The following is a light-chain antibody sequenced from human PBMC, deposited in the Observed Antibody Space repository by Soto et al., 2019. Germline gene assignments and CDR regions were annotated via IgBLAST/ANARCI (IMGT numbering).Light chain of an antibody. CDR3: QQYGSSPPT. J-gene: IGKJ1*01. CDR1: QSVNTN. CDR2: GAS. V-gene: IGKV3-20*01. Sequence: EIVMTQSPATPSVSPGERATLSCRASQSVNTNLAWYQQKPGQGPRLLIYGASSRATGTPDRFSGSGSGTDFTLTINRLEPEDFALYYCQQYGSSPPTFGQGTKVDIK.